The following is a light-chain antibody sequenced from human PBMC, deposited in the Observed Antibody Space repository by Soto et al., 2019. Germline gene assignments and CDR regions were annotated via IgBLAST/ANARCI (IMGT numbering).Light chain of an antibody. Sequence: QSALTQSSSASASLGPSVNLTCTLSSGHSSYIIAWHQQQPGKAPRYLMKLEGSESYNKGSGVPDRFSGSSSEADRYLTIANLQFEDEADYYCETWDSTILVFGGGTKLTVL. CDR1: SGHSSYI. J-gene: IGLJ2*01. CDR3: ETWDSTILV. V-gene: IGLV4-60*02. CDR2: LEGSESY.